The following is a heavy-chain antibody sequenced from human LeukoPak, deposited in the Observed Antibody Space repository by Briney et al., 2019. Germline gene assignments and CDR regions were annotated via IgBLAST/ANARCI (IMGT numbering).Heavy chain of an antibody. J-gene: IGHJ4*02. V-gene: IGHV1-46*01. Sequence: EASVKVSCKASGGTFSSYAISWVRQAPGQGLEWMGIINPSGGSTSYAQKFQGRVTMTRDTSTSTVYMELSSLRSEDTAVYYCARDLRDCSGGSCYSGRDYWGQGTLVTVSS. D-gene: IGHD2-15*01. CDR2: INPSGGST. CDR1: GGTFSSYA. CDR3: ARDLRDCSGGSCYSGRDY.